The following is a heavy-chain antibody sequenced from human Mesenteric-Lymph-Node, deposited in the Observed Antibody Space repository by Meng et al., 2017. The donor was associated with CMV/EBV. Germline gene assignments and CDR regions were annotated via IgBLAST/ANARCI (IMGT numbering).Heavy chain of an antibody. J-gene: IGHJ4*02. CDR1: GFTFSSYS. CDR2: ISSSSSTI. V-gene: IGHV3-48*04. CDR3: ARDLEKYCSSTSCYMGADY. D-gene: IGHD2-2*02. Sequence: GESLKISCAASGFTFSSYSMNWVRQAPGKGLEWVSYISSSSSTIYYADSVKGRFTISRDNAKNSLYLQMNSLRAEDTAVYYCARDLEKYCSSTSCYMGADYWGQGTLVTVSS.